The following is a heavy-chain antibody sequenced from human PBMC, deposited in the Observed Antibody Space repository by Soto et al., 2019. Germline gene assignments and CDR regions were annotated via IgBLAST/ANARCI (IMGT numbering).Heavy chain of an antibody. CDR1: GGTFSTFG. D-gene: IGHD4-4*01. J-gene: IGHJ6*02. CDR2: IIPIFGTP. V-gene: IGHV1-69*01. CDR3: XRSLQNYYYDMGV. Sequence: QVQVVQSGAEVKDSGSSVKVSCKASGGTFSTFGISWVRQAPGQGLEWMGGIIPIFGTPNYAQKFQGSVTITANASTXXXXXXXXXXXXXXXXXXXXXRSLQNYYYDMGVWGQGTTVTVPS.